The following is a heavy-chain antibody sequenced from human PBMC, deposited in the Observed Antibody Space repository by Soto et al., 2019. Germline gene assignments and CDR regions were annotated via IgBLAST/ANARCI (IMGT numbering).Heavy chain of an antibody. CDR2: INHSGST. D-gene: IGHD6-13*01. J-gene: IGHJ5*02. CDR1: GGSFSGYY. V-gene: IGHV4-34*01. CDR3: ARGGHSSSWYWRNNWFGP. Sequence: SETLSLTCAVYGGSFSGYYWSWIRQPPGKGLEWIGEINHSGSTNYNPSLKSRVTISVDTSKNQFSLKLSSVTAADTAVYYCARGGHSSSWYWRNNWFGPWGQGTLVTVSS.